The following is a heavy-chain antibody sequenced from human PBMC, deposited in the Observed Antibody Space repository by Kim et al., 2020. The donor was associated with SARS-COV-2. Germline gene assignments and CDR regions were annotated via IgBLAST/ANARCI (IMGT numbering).Heavy chain of an antibody. D-gene: IGHD3-10*01. CDR3: VRPVSSGSGSY. Sequence: YYVDYVMGRFTISRDNAKKSLYLQMNSLRAEDTAVYFCVRPVSSGSGSYWGQGTLVTVSS. V-gene: IGHV3-7*01. J-gene: IGHJ4*02.